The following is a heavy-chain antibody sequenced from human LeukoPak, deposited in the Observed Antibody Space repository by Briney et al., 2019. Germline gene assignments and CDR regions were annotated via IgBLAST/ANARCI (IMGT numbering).Heavy chain of an antibody. CDR3: ARNPSGYHFDY. D-gene: IGHD6-13*01. CDR1: GYRFTSNW. Sequence: GESLKISFKGSGYRFTSNWIGWVCQMPGKGLEWMGIIYPGDSDTRYSPSFQGQVTMSADKSISTAYLQWSSLKASDTAMYYCARNPSGYHFDYWGQGTLVTVSS. V-gene: IGHV5-51*01. J-gene: IGHJ4*02. CDR2: IYPGDSDT.